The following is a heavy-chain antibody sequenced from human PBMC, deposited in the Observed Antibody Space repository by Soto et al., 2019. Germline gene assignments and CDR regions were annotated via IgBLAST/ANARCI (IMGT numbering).Heavy chain of an antibody. D-gene: IGHD3-3*01. V-gene: IGHV4-38-2*02. Sequence: SETLSLTCAVSGYSISSGYYWGWIRQPPGKGLEWIGSIYHSGSTYYNPSLKSRVTISVDTSKNQFSLKLSSVTAADAAVYYCARDQEIFGVDDAYGMDVWGQGTTVTVSS. CDR1: GYSISSGYY. J-gene: IGHJ6*02. CDR3: ARDQEIFGVDDAYGMDV. CDR2: IYHSGST.